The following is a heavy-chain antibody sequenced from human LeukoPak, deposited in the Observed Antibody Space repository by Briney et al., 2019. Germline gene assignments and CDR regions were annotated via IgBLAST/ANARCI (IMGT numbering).Heavy chain of an antibody. J-gene: IGHJ6*02. CDR3: ALVVPATYYYYGMDV. V-gene: IGHV1-3*01. D-gene: IGHD2-2*01. Sequence: ASVTVSCMASGYTFTSYAMHWVRPAPGQGLEWMGWINAGNGNTKYSQKFQGRVTITRDTSASTAYMELSSLRSEDTAVYYCALVVPATYYYYGMDVWGQGTTVTVSS. CDR1: GYTFTSYA. CDR2: INAGNGNT.